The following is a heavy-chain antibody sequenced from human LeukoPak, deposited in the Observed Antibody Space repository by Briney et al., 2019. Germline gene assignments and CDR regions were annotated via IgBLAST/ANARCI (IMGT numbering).Heavy chain of an antibody. CDR1: GGSISGYY. Sequence: SETLSLTCTVSGGSISGYYWSWIRQPPGKGLEWIGYIYYSGSTNYNPSLMSRVTISLDTSKNQFSLKLGSVTAADTAVYYCARGPTYGDYSEGVFDIWGQGTMVNVSS. V-gene: IGHV4-59*13. J-gene: IGHJ3*02. CDR2: IYYSGST. CDR3: ARGPTYGDYSEGVFDI. D-gene: IGHD4-17*01.